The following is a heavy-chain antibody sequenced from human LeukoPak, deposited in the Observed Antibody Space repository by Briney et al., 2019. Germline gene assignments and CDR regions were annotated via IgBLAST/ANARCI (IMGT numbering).Heavy chain of an antibody. CDR1: GFTFSTYS. CDR2: ITSGSYI. J-gene: IGHJ4*02. D-gene: IGHD4-17*01. V-gene: IGHV3-21*01. CDR3: ARDRYGAYDFDS. Sequence: GVSLRLSCAASGFTFSTYSMNWVRQAPGKGREWVSSITSGSYIYYADSRKGPFTISTDNAKNSLYLQINSLRVEDTAIYYCARDRYGAYDFDSWGQGTLVTVSS.